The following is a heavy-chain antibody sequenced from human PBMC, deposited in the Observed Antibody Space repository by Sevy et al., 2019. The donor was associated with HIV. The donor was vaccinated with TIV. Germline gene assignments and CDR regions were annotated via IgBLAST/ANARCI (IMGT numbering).Heavy chain of an antibody. V-gene: IGHV3-33*01. D-gene: IGHD3-10*01. CDR2: IWYDGSNK. CDR1: GFTFSSYG. CDR3: ARDKLPPVMVTMVRGALSYYFDY. J-gene: IGHJ4*02. Sequence: GGSLRLSCAASGFTFSSYGMHWVRQTPGKGLEWVAVIWYDGSNKYYADSVKGRFTISRDNSKNTRYLKMNSLRAEDTAVYYCARDKLPPVMVTMVRGALSYYFDYWGQGTLVTVSS.